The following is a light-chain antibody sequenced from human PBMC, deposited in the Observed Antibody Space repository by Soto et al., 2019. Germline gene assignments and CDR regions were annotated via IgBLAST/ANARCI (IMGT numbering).Light chain of an antibody. J-gene: IGKJ4*01. CDR1: QSISSW. V-gene: IGKV1-5*03. Sequence: DIQMTQSPSTLPASVGDRVTITCRASQSISSWLAWYQQKPGKAPKLLIYKASSLESGAPSRFSGSGSGTEFTLTISSLQPDDFATYYCQQYNSYPLTFGGGTKVDIK. CDR2: KAS. CDR3: QQYNSYPLT.